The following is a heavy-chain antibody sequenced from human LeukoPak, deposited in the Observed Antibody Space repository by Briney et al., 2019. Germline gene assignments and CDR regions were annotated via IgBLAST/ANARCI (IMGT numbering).Heavy chain of an antibody. D-gene: IGHD1-26*01. CDR3: ARDRLGSGSSDY. J-gene: IGHJ4*02. V-gene: IGHV3-23*01. CDR2: ISKSGGDI. CDR1: GGSFSGYY. Sequence: PSETLSLTCAVYGGSFSGYYWSWIRQPPGKGLEWVSVISKSGGDIYYADSVKGRFTISRDNSKNTLYLQMNTLRAEDTALYYCARDRLGSGSSDYWGQGTLVTVSS.